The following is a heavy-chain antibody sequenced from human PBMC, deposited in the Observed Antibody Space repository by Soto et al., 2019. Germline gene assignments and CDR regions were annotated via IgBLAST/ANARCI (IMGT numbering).Heavy chain of an antibody. CDR2: VYHSEKT. CDR1: GDYITSHY. Sequence: QVQLQESGPGLVKPSETLSLTCTVSGDYITSHYWSWIRQPPGKGLEWIGYVYHSEKTDSNPSLKSRVTISTDTSKNQISLSLPSVTAADTAVYYCARPKGIAPASWYFDLWGRGTLVTVSS. J-gene: IGHJ2*01. D-gene: IGHD6-13*01. CDR3: ARPKGIAPASWYFDL. V-gene: IGHV4-59*08.